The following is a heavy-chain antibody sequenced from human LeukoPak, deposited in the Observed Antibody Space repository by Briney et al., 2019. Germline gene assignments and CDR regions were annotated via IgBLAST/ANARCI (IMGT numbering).Heavy chain of an antibody. D-gene: IGHD3-22*01. Sequence: SQTLSLTCTVSGGSISSGGYYWSWIRQHPGKGLEWIGYIYYSGSTYYNPSLKSRVTISVDTSKDQFSLKLSSVTAADTAVYYCARGVPTYYYDSSGARTLDYWGQGTLDTVSS. J-gene: IGHJ4*02. CDR1: GGSISSGGYY. CDR3: ARGVPTYYYDSSGARTLDY. CDR2: IYYSGST. V-gene: IGHV4-31*03.